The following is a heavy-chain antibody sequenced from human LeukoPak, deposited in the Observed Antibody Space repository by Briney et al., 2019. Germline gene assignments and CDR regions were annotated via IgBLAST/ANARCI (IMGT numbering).Heavy chain of an antibody. J-gene: IGHJ5*02. CDR2: ISNGNT. V-gene: IGHV4-59*01. D-gene: IGHD5-18*01. Sequence: SETLSLTCSVSGGSISTYYWNWIRQTPGKGLEWLGHISNGNTDYNPSLKSRVTISVDTSKNQFSLKLTSETAADTAVYYCARDQAHSYGGYFDPWGQGAMVTVSS. CDR1: GGSISTYY. CDR3: ARDQAHSYGGYFDP.